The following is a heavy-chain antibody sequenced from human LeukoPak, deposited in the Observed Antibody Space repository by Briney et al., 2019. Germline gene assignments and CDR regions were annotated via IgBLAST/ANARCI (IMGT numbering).Heavy chain of an antibody. CDR2: IKSEGSDK. CDR3: ARDQVGGGYLY. V-gene: IGHV3-7*01. D-gene: IGHD6-25*01. J-gene: IGHJ4*02. CDR1: GFNFIDYW. Sequence: GVSLRLSCAASGFNFIDYWMSWVRQAPRKGLEWVANIKSEGSDKLYVDSVTGQFTISRHNAKNSLFLQRNSLGVEDTAVYYCARDQVGGGYLYWGQGTLVTVSS.